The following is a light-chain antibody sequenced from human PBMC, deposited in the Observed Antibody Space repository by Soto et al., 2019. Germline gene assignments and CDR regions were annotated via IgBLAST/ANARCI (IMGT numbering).Light chain of an antibody. CDR1: SSNLGSNS. CDR2: FDD. V-gene: IGLV1-36*01. J-gene: IGLJ3*02. CDR3: AAWDDSLNGWV. Sequence: QSVLTQPPSASGTPGQRVTISCSGSSSNLGSNSVNWYQQLPGKAPKLLIYFDDLLPSGVSDRFSGSKSGTSASLAISGLLPEDEADYYCAAWDDSLNGWVFGGGTKVTVL.